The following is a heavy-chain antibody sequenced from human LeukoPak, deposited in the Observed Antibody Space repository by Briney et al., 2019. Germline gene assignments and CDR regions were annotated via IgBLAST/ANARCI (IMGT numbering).Heavy chain of an antibody. J-gene: IGHJ4*02. Sequence: SVKVSCKASGGTFSSYAISWVRQAPGQGLDWMGMVIPISGTANYARNFQGRVTITADESTSTAYMELSSLRSEDTALYYCATDSQRYDSSGYDPGLYFDYWGQGTLVTVSS. CDR2: VIPISGTA. V-gene: IGHV1-69*13. CDR1: GGTFSSYA. CDR3: ATDSQRYDSSGYDPGLYFDY. D-gene: IGHD3-22*01.